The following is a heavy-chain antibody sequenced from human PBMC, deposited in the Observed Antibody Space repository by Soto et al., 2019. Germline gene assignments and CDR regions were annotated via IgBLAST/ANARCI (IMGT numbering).Heavy chain of an antibody. D-gene: IGHD6-13*01. J-gene: IGHJ5*02. Sequence: SETLSLTCAVYVGSFSGYYWSWIRQPPGKGLEWIGEINHSGSTNYNPSLKSRVTISVDTSKNQFSLKLSSVAAADTAVYYCARGAGLRRGQQLKRGNWFDPWGQGTLVTVSS. V-gene: IGHV4-34*01. CDR1: VGSFSGYY. CDR3: ARGAGLRRGQQLKRGNWFDP. CDR2: INHSGST.